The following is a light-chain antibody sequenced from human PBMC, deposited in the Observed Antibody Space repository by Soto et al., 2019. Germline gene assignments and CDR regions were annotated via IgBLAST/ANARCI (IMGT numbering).Light chain of an antibody. V-gene: IGKV3-20*01. CDR1: QNVSRRH. CDR2: GAS. Sequence: EILLTQSPGTLYLSPGERATLSCRASQNVSRRHLSWYQQKPGQAPRLLIYGASSRATGVADRFSGSGSGPDFTLTIGRREPEDFAVYYCQQYGSSPSLIFGGGPKVEIK. J-gene: IGKJ4*01. CDR3: QQYGSSPSLI.